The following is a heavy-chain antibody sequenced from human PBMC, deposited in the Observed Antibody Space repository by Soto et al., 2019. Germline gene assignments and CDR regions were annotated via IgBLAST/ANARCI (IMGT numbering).Heavy chain of an antibody. D-gene: IGHD6-13*01. J-gene: IGHJ4*02. CDR2: INHSGST. V-gene: IGHV4-34*01. CDR3: ARGSLAAAGKN. CDR1: GGSFSGYY. Sequence: QVQLQQWGAGLLKPSETLSLTCAVYGGSFSGYYWSWIRQPPGKGLEWIGEINHSGSTNYNPSLKSRVTISVDTSKNQFSLKLSSVTAADTAVYYCARGSLAAAGKNWGQGTLVTVSS.